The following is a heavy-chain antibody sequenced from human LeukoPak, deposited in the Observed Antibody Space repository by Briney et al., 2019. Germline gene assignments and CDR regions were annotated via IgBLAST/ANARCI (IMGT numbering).Heavy chain of an antibody. V-gene: IGHV3-21*01. CDR1: GFTFSSYS. D-gene: IGHD6-6*01. CDR2: ISSSSSYI. J-gene: IGHJ6*03. CDR3: ARVKAARIYYYYMDV. Sequence: GGSPRLSCAASGFTFSSYSMNWVRQAPGKGLDWVSSISSSSSYIYYADSVKGRFTISRDNAKNSLYLQMNSLRAEDTAVYYCARVKAARIYYYYMDVWGKGTTVTV.